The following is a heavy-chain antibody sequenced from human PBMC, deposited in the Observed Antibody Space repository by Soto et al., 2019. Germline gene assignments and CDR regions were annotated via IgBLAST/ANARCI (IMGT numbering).Heavy chain of an antibody. CDR2: IYHSGST. D-gene: IGHD6-25*01. J-gene: IGHJ5*02. CDR3: ASDGPPGS. CDR1: GGSISSDY. Sequence: QVQLQESGPGLVKPSETLSLTCTVSGGSISSDYWSWIRQPPGKGLEWIGYIYHSGSTKYNPSLKRRFTSSSDPPKNQCSLKLTAVPAADTAVYYCASDGPPGSWGQGTLVTVSS. V-gene: IGHV4-59*01.